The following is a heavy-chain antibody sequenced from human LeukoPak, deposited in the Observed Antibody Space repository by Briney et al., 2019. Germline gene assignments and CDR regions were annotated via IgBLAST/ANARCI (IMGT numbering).Heavy chain of an antibody. D-gene: IGHD1-14*01. CDR1: GYSFTSYW. J-gene: IGHJ4*02. CDR2: IYPGDSDT. Sequence: GESLKISCKGSGYSFTSYWIGWVRQMPGKGLEWMGIIYPGDSDTRYSPSFQGQVTISADKSISTAYLQWSSLKASDTAMYYCAFLPWGHRDHKPPESYLENGGRGTRVTVSS. CDR3: AFLPWGHRDHKPPESYLEN. V-gene: IGHV5-51*01.